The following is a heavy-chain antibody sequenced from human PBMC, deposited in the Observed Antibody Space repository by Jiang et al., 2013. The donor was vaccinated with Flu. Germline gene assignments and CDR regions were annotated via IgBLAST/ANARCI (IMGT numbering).Heavy chain of an antibody. J-gene: IGHJ1*01. D-gene: IGHD2-21*02. Sequence: QLLESGGGVVQPGRSLRLSCAASGFTFSSYGMHWVRQAPGKGLEWVAVISYDGSNKYYADSVKGRFTISRDNSKNTLYLQMNSLRAEDTAVYYCAKVAYCGGDCSFPPGYFQHWGQGTLVAVSS. CDR1: GFTFSSYG. CDR2: ISYDGSNK. CDR3: AKVAYCGGDCSFPPGYFQH. V-gene: IGHV3-30*18.